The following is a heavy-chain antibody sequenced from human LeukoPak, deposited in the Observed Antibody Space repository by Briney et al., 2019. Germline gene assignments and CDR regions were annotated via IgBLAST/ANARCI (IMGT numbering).Heavy chain of an antibody. D-gene: IGHD6-19*01. CDR2: IYTSGST. V-gene: IGHV4-4*07. Sequence: SETLSLTCTVSGGSISSYYWSWIRQPAGKGLEWIGRIYTSGSTNYNPSLKSRVTISVDTSKNQFSLKLSSVTAADTAVYYCARRGSGWYENYFDYWGQGTLVTVSS. CDR1: GGSISSYY. J-gene: IGHJ4*02. CDR3: ARRGSGWYENYFDY.